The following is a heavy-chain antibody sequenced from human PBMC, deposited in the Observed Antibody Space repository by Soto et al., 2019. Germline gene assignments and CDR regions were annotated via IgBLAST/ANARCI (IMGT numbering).Heavy chain of an antibody. CDR3: ACVDYYGSGSYSD. D-gene: IGHD3-10*01. Sequence: PSETLSLTCTVSCGSISRGGYYWSWIPQHPGKGLEFIGYIHYSGSAVYNPSLKSRVTISLDTSKNQFSLKLTSVTAADTAVYYCACVDYYGSGSYSDWGQGTLVTVSS. CDR2: IHYSGSA. V-gene: IGHV4-30-4*08. CDR1: CGSISRGGYY. J-gene: IGHJ4*02.